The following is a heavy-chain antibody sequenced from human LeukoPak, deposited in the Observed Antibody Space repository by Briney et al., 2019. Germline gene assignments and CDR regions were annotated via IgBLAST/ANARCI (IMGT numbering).Heavy chain of an antibody. Sequence: GGSLRLSCAASGFTFASYAMSWVRQAPGKGLEWVSAISGSGGTTYYADSVQGRLTISRDNSKSTLYLQMHSLRAEDTAVYYCAKATGERHYWGQGTLVTVSS. CDR1: GFTFASYA. V-gene: IGHV3-23*01. CDR2: ISGSGGTT. D-gene: IGHD7-27*01. CDR3: AKATGERHY. J-gene: IGHJ4*02.